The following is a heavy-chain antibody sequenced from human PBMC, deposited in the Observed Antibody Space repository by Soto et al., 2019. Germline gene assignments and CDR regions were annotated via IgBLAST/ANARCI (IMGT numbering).Heavy chain of an antibody. V-gene: IGHV1-2*02. CDR1: GCTLTGYY. J-gene: IGHJ5*02. Sequence: ASVKVSCKASGCTLTGYYMHWVRQAPGQGLEWMGWINPNSGGTNYAQKFQGRVTMTRDTSISTAYMELSRLRSDDTAVYYCARARMTTVTSNWFDPWGQGTLVTVSS. CDR3: ARARMTTVTSNWFDP. D-gene: IGHD4-4*01. CDR2: INPNSGGT.